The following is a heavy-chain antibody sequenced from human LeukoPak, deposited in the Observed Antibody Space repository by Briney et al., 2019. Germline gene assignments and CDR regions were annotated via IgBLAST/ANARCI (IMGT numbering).Heavy chain of an antibody. V-gene: IGHV5-51*01. Sequence: GESLKISCRVSGYSFPNYWIGWVRQKPGKGLEWMAIIYPGDSDTRCSPSFRGQVSISADKSINTAYLQWNSLGASDTAIYYCARPISASSGGPYFFDYWGQGALVTVSS. CDR1: GYSFPNYW. CDR2: IYPGDSDT. CDR3: ARPISASSGGPYFFDY. J-gene: IGHJ4*02. D-gene: IGHD6-6*01.